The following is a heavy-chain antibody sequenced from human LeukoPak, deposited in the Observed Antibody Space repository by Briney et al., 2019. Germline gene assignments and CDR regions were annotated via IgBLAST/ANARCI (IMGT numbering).Heavy chain of an antibody. CDR2: ISYDGSNK. CDR3: ARDYSSSPV. D-gene: IGHD6-6*01. CDR1: GFTFSSYA. V-gene: IGHV3-30-3*01. J-gene: IGHJ4*02. Sequence: PGGSLSLSCAASGFTFSSYAMHWVRQAPGKGLEWVAVISYDGSNKYYADSVKGRFTISRDNSKNTLYLQMNSLRAEDTAVYCCARDYSSSPVWGQGTLVTVSS.